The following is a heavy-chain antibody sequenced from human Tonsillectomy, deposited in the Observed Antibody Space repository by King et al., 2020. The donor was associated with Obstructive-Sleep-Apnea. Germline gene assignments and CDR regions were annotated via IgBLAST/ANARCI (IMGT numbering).Heavy chain of an antibody. CDR1: GFTFTSSA. CDR2: IVVGSGNT. J-gene: IGHJ6*02. D-gene: IGHD2-2*01. V-gene: IGHV1-58*02. Sequence: QLVQSGPEVKKPGTSVKVSCKASGFTFTSSAMQWVRQARGQRLEWIGWIVVGSGNTNYAQKFQERVTITRDMSTSTAYMELSSLRSEDTAVYYCAADPGYCSSTSCYRYYYYGMDVWGQGTTVTVSS. CDR3: AADPGYCSSTSCYRYYYYGMDV.